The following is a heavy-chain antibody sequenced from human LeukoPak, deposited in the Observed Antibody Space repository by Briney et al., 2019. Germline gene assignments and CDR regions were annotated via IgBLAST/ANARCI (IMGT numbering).Heavy chain of an antibody. V-gene: IGHV1-2*04. CDR1: GYIFTGYY. CDR3: ARFGGSYSDAFDI. J-gene: IGHJ3*02. D-gene: IGHD1-26*01. Sequence: ASVKVSCKASGYIFTGYYMHWVRQAPGQGLEWMGWINPNSGGTNYAQKFQGWVTMTRDTSISTAYMELSRLRSDDTAVYYCARFGGSYSDAFDIWGQGTMVTVSS. CDR2: INPNSGGT.